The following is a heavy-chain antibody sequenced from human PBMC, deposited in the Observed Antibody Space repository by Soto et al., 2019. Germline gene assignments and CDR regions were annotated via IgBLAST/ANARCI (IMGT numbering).Heavy chain of an antibody. CDR1: GGSISSSSYY. D-gene: IGHD6-19*01. Sequence: SQTLSLTCTVSGGSISSSSYYWGWIRQPPGKGLEWIGSIYYSGSTYYNPSLKSRVTISVDTSKNQFSLKLSSVTAADTAVYYCARAGYSSGSHGWGFDPWGQGTLVTVSS. J-gene: IGHJ5*02. CDR2: IYYSGST. CDR3: ARAGYSSGSHGWGFDP. V-gene: IGHV4-39*01.